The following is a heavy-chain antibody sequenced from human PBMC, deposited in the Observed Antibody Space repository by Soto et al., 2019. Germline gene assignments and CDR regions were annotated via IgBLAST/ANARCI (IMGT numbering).Heavy chain of an antibody. CDR2: IYYSGST. CDR3: ARRARSSGSSGWFDP. CDR1: GGSISSSSYY. Sequence: SQTLSLTCTVSGGSISSSSYYWGWIRQPPGKGLEWIGSIYYSGSTYYNPSLKSRVTISVDTSKNQFSLKLSSVTAADTAVYSCARRARSSGSSGWFDPWGQGTLATVSS. V-gene: IGHV4-39*01. J-gene: IGHJ5*02. D-gene: IGHD6-19*01.